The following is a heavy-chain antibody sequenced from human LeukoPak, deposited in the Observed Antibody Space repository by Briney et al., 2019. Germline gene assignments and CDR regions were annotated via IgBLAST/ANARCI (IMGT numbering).Heavy chain of an antibody. CDR1: GFSLSTSGVG. Sequence: SGPTLVKPTQTLTLTCTFSGFSLSTSGVGVGWIRQPPGKALEWLALIYWDDDKRYSPSLKNRLTITKDTSNNQVVLTVTNMDPVGTATYYCAHSLTWRLDYWGQGTLVTVSS. CDR2: IYWDDDK. J-gene: IGHJ4*02. D-gene: IGHD5-24*01. CDR3: AHSLTWRLDY. V-gene: IGHV2-5*02.